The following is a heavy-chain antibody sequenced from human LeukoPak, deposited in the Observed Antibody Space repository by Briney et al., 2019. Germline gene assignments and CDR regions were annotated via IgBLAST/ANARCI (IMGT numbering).Heavy chain of an antibody. V-gene: IGHV1-8*02. CDR3: ARGRSYLDRGITIFGVVNRNYYGMDV. J-gene: IGHJ6*02. CDR2: MNPNSGNT. CDR1: GYTFTGYY. D-gene: IGHD3-3*01. Sequence: GASVKVSCKASGYTFTGYYMHWVRQAPGQGLEWMGWMNPNSGNTGYAQKFQGRVTMTRNTSISTAYMELSSLRSEDTAVYYCARGRSYLDRGITIFGVVNRNYYGMDVWGQGTTVTVSS.